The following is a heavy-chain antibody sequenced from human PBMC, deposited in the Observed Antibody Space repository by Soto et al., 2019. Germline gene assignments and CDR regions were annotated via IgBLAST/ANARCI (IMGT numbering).Heavy chain of an antibody. CDR2: ISSSSSYI. D-gene: IGHD6-6*01. J-gene: IGHJ4*02. Sequence: EVQLVESGGGLVKPGGSLRLSCAASGFTFSSYSMNWVRQAPGKGLEWVSSISSSSSYIYYADSVKGRFTISRDNAKNSLYLQMNSLRAEDTAVYYCAVQQLVQDHTQWAYWGQGTLVTVSS. V-gene: IGHV3-21*01. CDR1: GFTFSSYS. CDR3: AVQQLVQDHTQWAY.